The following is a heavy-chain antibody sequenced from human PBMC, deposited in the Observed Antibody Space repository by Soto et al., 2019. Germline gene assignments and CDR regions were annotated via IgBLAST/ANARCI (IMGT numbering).Heavy chain of an antibody. D-gene: IGHD3-22*01. CDR2: ISYDGSNK. CDR1: GFTFSSYA. CDR3: ARVVTMIVVVTAAFDI. V-gene: IGHV3-30-3*01. J-gene: IGHJ3*02. Sequence: PGGSLRLSCAASGFTFSSYAMHWVRQAPGKGLEWVAVISYDGSNKYYADSVKGRFTISRDNSKNTLYLQMNSLRAEDTAVYYCARVVTMIVVVTAAFDIWGQETMLTVSS.